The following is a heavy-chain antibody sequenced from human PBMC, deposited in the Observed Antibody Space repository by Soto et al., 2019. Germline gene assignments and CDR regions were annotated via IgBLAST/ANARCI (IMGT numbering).Heavy chain of an antibody. CDR2: IWYDGSNK. D-gene: IGHD1-26*01. V-gene: IGHV3-33*01. CDR1: GFTFSSYG. J-gene: IGHJ3*02. CDR3: ARVWDASEAFDI. Sequence: QVQLVESGGGVVQPGRSLRLSCAASGFTFSSYGMHWVRQAPGKGLEWVAVIWYDGSNKYYADSVKGRFTISRDNAKNTLYLQMNGLGAEDTAVYCCARVWDASEAFDIWGQGTRVSVSS.